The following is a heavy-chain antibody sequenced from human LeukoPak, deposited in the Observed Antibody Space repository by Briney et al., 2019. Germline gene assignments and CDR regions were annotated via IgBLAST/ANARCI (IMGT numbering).Heavy chain of an antibody. CDR3: ARGGPNYSFDY. D-gene: IGHD3-10*01. V-gene: IGHV3-30-3*01. Sequence: PGRSLGLSCAASGFTFSSYAMHWVRQAPGKGLEWVAVISYDGSNKYYADSVKGRFTISRDNSKNTLYLQMNSLRAEDTAVYYCARGGPNYSFDYWGQGTLVTVSS. CDR2: ISYDGSNK. J-gene: IGHJ4*02. CDR1: GFTFSSYA.